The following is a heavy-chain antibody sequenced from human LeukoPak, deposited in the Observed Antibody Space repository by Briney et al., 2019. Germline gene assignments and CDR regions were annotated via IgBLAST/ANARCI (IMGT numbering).Heavy chain of an antibody. J-gene: IGHJ4*02. CDR2: IYWDDDK. CDR1: GFSLCTSGVG. D-gene: IGHD3-10*01. V-gene: IGHV2-5*02. Sequence: SGPMLVKPTQTLTLTCTFSGFSLCTSGVGVGWIRQPPGKALEWLALIYWDDDKRYSPSLKSRLTITKDTSKNQVVLTMTNMDPVDTATYYCAHIQWFGEFVDYWGQGTLVTVSS. CDR3: AHIQWFGEFVDY.